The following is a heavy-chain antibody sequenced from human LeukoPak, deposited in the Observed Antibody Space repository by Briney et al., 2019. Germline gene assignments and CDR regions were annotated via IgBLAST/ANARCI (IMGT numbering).Heavy chain of an antibody. CDR3: AREHPYYDSSGYVVLAFDI. Sequence: ASVKVSCKASGYTFTSYGISCVRQAPGQGLEWMGWISAYNGNTNYAQKLQGRVTMTTDTSTSTAYMELRSLRSDDTAVYYCAREHPYYDSSGYVVLAFDIWGQGTMVTVSS. J-gene: IGHJ3*02. CDR1: GYTFTSYG. D-gene: IGHD3-22*01. V-gene: IGHV1-18*01. CDR2: ISAYNGNT.